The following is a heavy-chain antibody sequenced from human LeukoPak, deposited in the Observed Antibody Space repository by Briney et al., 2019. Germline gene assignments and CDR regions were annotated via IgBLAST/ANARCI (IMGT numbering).Heavy chain of an antibody. CDR3: ARGPRGSYYFDY. CDR2: KYNSGSS. J-gene: IGHJ4*02. D-gene: IGHD5-12*01. V-gene: IGHV4-59*01. CDR1: NGTISRYY. Sequence: SETLSLTCTVSNGTISRYYWSWIRQPPGKGLEWIGYKYNSGSSNYNPSLKSRVTISVDTSKNQFSLKLSSATAADTAVYYCARGPRGSYYFDYWGQGTLVTVSS.